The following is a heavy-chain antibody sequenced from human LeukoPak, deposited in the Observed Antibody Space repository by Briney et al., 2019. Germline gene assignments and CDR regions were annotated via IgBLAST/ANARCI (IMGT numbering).Heavy chain of an antibody. D-gene: IGHD3-16*02. V-gene: IGHV1-69*13. J-gene: IGHJ4*02. CDR1: GGTFSSYA. Sequence: GASVTVSFKASGGTFSSYAISWVRQAPGQGLEWMGGIIPIFGTANYAQKFQGRVTITADESTSTAYMELSSLRSEDTAVYYCATSTPPQGLSRGQGTLVTVSS. CDR3: ATSTPPQGLS. CDR2: IIPIFGTA.